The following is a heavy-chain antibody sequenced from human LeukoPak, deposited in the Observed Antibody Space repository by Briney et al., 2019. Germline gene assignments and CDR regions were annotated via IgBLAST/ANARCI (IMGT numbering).Heavy chain of an antibody. J-gene: IGHJ4*02. Sequence: ASVKVSCKASGYTFTNYGISWVRQAPGQGLEWMGWISAYNGNTNYAQKHQGRVTMTTDTSTSTAYMELRSLRSDDTAVYYCARTALIAAAGYYFDYWGQGTLVTVSS. CDR2: ISAYNGNT. CDR1: GYTFTNYG. V-gene: IGHV1-18*01. D-gene: IGHD6-13*01. CDR3: ARTALIAAAGYYFDY.